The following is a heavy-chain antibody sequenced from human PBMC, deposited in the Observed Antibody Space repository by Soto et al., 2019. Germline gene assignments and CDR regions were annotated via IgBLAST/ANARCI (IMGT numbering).Heavy chain of an antibody. Sequence: HPGGSLRLSCAASGFTLSINDMSWVRQAPGKGLEWVSSISGSDGRTYYADSVKGRFTISRDNSKNTLYLQMSSLRVVDTAVYYCAKYYYASGSNWFDPWGRGTLVTVSS. CDR3: AKYYYASGSNWFDP. D-gene: IGHD3-10*01. J-gene: IGHJ5*02. CDR1: GFTLSIND. CDR2: ISGSDGRT. V-gene: IGHV3-23*01.